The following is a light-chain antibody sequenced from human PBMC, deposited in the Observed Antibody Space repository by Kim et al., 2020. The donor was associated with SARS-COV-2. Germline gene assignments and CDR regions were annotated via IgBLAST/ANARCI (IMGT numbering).Light chain of an antibody. CDR2: GAS. CDR1: QSVDSNC. Sequence: SPGERATLSCSASQSVDSNCLAWYQHKPGQAPRLLMYGASSRATGIPDRFSGSGSGTDFTLTISRLEPEDFAVYYCQQYAGSPRTFGQGTKVDIK. V-gene: IGKV3-20*01. J-gene: IGKJ1*01. CDR3: QQYAGSPRT.